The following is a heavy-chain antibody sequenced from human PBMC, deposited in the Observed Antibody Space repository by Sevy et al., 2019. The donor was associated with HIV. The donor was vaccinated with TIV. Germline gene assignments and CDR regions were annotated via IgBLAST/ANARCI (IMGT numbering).Heavy chain of an antibody. CDR2: IRSKAYGGTT. CDR1: GFTFGDYA. CDR3: TRPYRGCSSTSCYGY. D-gene: IGHD2-2*01. J-gene: IGHJ4*02. Sequence: GGSLRLSCTASGFTFGDYAMSWVRQAPGKGLEWEGFIRSKAYGGTTEYAGSVKGRFTISRDDSKSIDYLQMNSLKTEDTAVYYCTRPYRGCSSTSCYGYWGQGTLVTVSS. V-gene: IGHV3-49*04.